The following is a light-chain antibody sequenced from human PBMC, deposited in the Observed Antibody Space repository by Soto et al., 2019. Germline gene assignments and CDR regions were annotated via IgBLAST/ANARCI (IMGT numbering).Light chain of an antibody. V-gene: IGKV1-6*01. J-gene: IGKJ4*01. CDR1: QGISNE. CDR2: GAS. Sequence: IQMTQSPSSLSASVGDRVTITCRASQGISNELGWYQQRPGKAPKVLIYGASNLQSGVPSRFSGSASGTDFTLTISSLQHEDFEVYYCQQYHHWQVTLGGGTKVDIK. CDR3: QQYHHWQVT.